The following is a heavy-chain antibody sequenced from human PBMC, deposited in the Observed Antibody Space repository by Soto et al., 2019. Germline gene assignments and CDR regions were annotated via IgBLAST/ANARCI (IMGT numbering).Heavy chain of an antibody. CDR3: AKGSRMGTPDY. D-gene: IGHD7-27*01. CDR2: IAPGNGNT. CDR1: GYTFTDYA. J-gene: IGHJ4*02. V-gene: IGHV1-3*01. Sequence: QVQLVQSGAEVNKPGASVKVICKASGYTFTDYAIHWVRQAPGQRLELMGWIAPGNGNTKYSQNFQGRVTITRDTSATTAYVELSSLRSEDTAVYYCAKGSRMGTPDYWGQGTLITVSS.